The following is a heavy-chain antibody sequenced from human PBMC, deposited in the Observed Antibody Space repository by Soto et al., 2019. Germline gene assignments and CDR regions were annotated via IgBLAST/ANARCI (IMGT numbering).Heavy chain of an antibody. J-gene: IGHJ6*02. D-gene: IGHD6-19*01. CDR1: GFTFSSYG. CDR3: ARDEKWLVNYYYGMDV. Sequence: QVQLVESGGGVVQPGRSLRLSCAASGFTFSSYGMHWVRQAPGKGLEWVAVIWYDGSNKYYADSVKGRFTISRDNSKNTLYLQMNSLRAEDTAVYYCARDEKWLVNYYYGMDVWGQGTTVTVSS. V-gene: IGHV3-33*01. CDR2: IWYDGSNK.